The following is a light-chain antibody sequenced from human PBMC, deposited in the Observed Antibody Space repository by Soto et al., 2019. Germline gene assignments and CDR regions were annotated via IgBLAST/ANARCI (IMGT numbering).Light chain of an antibody. V-gene: IGKV3-20*01. CDR2: GAS. Sequence: IVLTQSPVTLALSPGEIATLSCCASQSVYSGYLVWYQQKPGQAPRLLIYGASSRATGIPDRFSGSGSGTDFTLTINRLEPEDFAVYYCKQYGSSITFGQGTRLEIK. CDR3: KQYGSSIT. CDR1: QSVYSGY. J-gene: IGKJ5*01.